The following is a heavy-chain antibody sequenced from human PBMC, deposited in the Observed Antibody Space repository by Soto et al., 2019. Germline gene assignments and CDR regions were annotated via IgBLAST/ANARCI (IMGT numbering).Heavy chain of an antibody. CDR1: GGSFSGYY. CDR3: ARGPEYYYGGSGYVDY. J-gene: IGHJ4*02. D-gene: IGHD3-22*01. CDR2: INHGGST. V-gene: IGHV4-34*01. Sequence: SETLSLTCAVYGGSFSGYYWSWIRQPPGKGLEWIGEINHGGSTNYNPSLKSRVTMSLDTSKKQFSLKLTSVTAADTSVYYCARGPEYYYGGSGYVDYCGRGTIVAVYS.